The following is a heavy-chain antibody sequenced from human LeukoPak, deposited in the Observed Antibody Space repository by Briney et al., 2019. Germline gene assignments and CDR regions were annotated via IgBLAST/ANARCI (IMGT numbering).Heavy chain of an antibody. D-gene: IGHD3-10*01. CDR1: GGSISSYY. CDR2: IDHSGNT. J-gene: IGHJ4*02. CDR3: AARGQGSSLSYFVY. V-gene: IGHV4-59*01. Sequence: SETLSLTCTVSGGSISSYYCSWIRQPPGKGLEWIGYIDHSGNTKYNPSLQSRVTISVDTSKNQFSLKLRSVTAADTAGYYCAARGQGSSLSYFVYWGQGTLVTVSS.